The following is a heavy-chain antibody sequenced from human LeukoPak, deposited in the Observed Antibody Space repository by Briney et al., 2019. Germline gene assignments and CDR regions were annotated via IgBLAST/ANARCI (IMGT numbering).Heavy chain of an antibody. J-gene: IGHJ4*02. CDR2: IYYSGSA. D-gene: IGHD3-22*01. CDR3: ARLGVYYDSSNFDY. Sequence: SETLSLTCTVSGGSISSYYWSWIRQPAGKGLEWIGRIYYSGSANYNPSLKSRVTISVDTSKNQFSLKLSSVTAADTAVYYCARLGVYYDSSNFDYWGQGTLVTVSS. V-gene: IGHV4-4*07. CDR1: GGSISSYY.